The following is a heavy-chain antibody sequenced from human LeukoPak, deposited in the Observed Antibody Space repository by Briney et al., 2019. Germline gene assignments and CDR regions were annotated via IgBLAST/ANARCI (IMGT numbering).Heavy chain of an antibody. CDR2: INPNSGDT. V-gene: IGHV1-2*02. Sequence: ASVKVSCKASGYIFTGYYMHWVRQAPGQGLEWMGWINPNSGDTNDAQKFQGRVTMTRDTSISTAYMELSRLRSDDTAVYYCARVRGTNDYWGQGTLVTVSS. J-gene: IGHJ4*02. CDR1: GYIFTGYY. CDR3: ARVRGTNDY. D-gene: IGHD3-10*01.